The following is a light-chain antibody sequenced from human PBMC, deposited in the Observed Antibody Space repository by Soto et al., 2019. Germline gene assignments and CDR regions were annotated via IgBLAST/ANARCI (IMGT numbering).Light chain of an antibody. CDR3: TSYSSSDIFYV. Sequence: LTHPASVSGSPGQSITISCTGTSSDIGGYYYVSWYQHHPGKAPKLLIYQVTNRPSRVSNRFSGSKSGNTASLTISGLQADDEADYYCTSYSSSDIFYVFGTGTKVTVL. V-gene: IGLV2-14*01. J-gene: IGLJ1*01. CDR2: QVT. CDR1: SSDIGGYYY.